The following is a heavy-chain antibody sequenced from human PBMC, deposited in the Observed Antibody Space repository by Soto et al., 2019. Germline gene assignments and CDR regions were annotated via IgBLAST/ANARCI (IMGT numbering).Heavy chain of an antibody. D-gene: IGHD1-26*01. V-gene: IGHV3-21*01. CDR1: GFTFSSYS. CDR2: ISSSSSYI. Sequence: PGGSLRLSCAASGFTFSSYSMNWVRQAPGKGLEWVSSISSSSSYIHYADSVKGRFTISRDNAKNSLYLQMNSLRAEDTAVYYCARDRGSGSTQGGMDVWGQGTTVTV. J-gene: IGHJ6*02. CDR3: ARDRGSGSTQGGMDV.